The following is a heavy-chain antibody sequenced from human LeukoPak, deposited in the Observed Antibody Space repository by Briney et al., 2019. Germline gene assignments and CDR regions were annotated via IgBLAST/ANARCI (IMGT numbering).Heavy chain of an antibody. D-gene: IGHD3-10*01. CDR3: AKRGLLWFGKRKGAWFDP. CDR2: INHSGST. V-gene: IGHV4-34*01. J-gene: IGHJ5*02. Sequence: SETLSLTCAVYGGSFSGYYWSWIRQPPGKGLEWIGEINHSGSTNYNPSLKSRVTISVDTSKNQFSLKLSSVTAADTAVYYCAKRGLLWFGKRKGAWFDPWGQGTLVTVSS. CDR1: GGSFSGYY.